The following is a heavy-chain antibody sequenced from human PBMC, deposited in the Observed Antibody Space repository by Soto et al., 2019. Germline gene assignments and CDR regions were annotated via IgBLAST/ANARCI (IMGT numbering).Heavy chain of an antibody. D-gene: IGHD3-16*01. CDR2: IHSSGST. CDR1: RGSFSYFH. CDR3: ARGGGNPASTNDF. V-gene: IGHV4-34*01. Sequence: QVQLQQWGGGLLKPSETLSLTCGLHRGSFSYFHWSWIRQPPGKGLEWIGEIHSSGSTNYNPSLRGRVTRSKDTSAMQFSLTLNSVTAADTAVYYCARGGGNPASTNDFWGQGALVTVSS. J-gene: IGHJ4*02.